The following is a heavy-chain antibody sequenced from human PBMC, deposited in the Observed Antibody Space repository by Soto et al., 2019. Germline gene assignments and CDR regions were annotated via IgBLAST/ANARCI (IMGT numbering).Heavy chain of an antibody. Sequence: QLQLQESGPGLVKPSETLSLTCTVSGGSISSSSYYWGWIRQPPGKGLEWIGSIYYSGSTYYNPSLTSRVTRPVDTSKNQFSLKLSSVTAADTAVYYCSSSGSHSWGQGTLVTVSS. CDR2: IYYSGST. CDR1: GGSISSSSYY. D-gene: IGHD3-10*01. J-gene: IGHJ4*02. V-gene: IGHV4-39*01. CDR3: SSSGSHS.